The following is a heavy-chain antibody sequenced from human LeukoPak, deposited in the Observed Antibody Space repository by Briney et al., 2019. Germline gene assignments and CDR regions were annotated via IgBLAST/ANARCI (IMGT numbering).Heavy chain of an antibody. CDR1: GFTFSSYA. CDR2: ISGSGGSI. D-gene: IGHD3-22*01. V-gene: IGHV3-23*01. J-gene: IGHJ4*02. CDR3: ANALYSSGYYFDY. Sequence: PGGSLRLSCAASGFTFSSYAMCSVRPGPGEGLEWGSAISGSGGSIYYADSVKGRFTISRDNSKNTLYLQMNSLRAEDTAVYYCANALYSSGYYFDYWGQGTLVTVSS.